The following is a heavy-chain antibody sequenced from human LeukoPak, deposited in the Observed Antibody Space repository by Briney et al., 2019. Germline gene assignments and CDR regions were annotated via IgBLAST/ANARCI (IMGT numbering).Heavy chain of an antibody. CDR3: TRDLYDSSGWEFDY. Sequence: PGESLRLSCTASGFTFGDYAMSWVRQAPGKGLEWVGFIRSKAYGGTTEYAASVKGRFTISRDDSKSIAYLQMNSLKTEDTAVYYCTRDLYDSSGWEFDYWGQGTLVSVSS. CDR1: GFTFGDYA. D-gene: IGHD3-22*01. J-gene: IGHJ4*02. CDR2: IRSKAYGGTT. V-gene: IGHV3-49*04.